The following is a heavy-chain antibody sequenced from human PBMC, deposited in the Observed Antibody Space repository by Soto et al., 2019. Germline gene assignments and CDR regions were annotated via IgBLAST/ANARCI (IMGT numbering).Heavy chain of an antibody. Sequence: PGGSLRLPCAASGFTFSSYWMHWARQAPGKGLVWVSRINSDGSSTNYADSVKGRFTISRDNAKKTLYLQMNSLRAEDTAVYYCARDLYSGSLDYWGQGTLVTVTS. D-gene: IGHD1-26*01. CDR2: INSDGSST. V-gene: IGHV3-74*01. CDR3: ARDLYSGSLDY. J-gene: IGHJ4*02. CDR1: GFTFSSYW.